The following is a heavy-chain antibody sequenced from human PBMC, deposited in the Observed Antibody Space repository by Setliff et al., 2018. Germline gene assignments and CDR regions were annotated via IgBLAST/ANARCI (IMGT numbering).Heavy chain of an antibody. J-gene: IGHJ4*02. CDR2: INPNSGGT. CDR1: GYTFTGYY. V-gene: IGHV1-2*04. Sequence: ASVKVSCKASGYTFTGYYMHWVRQAPGQGLEWMGWINPNSGGTNYAQKFQGWVTMTRDTSISTAYMELSRLRCDDTAVYYCARGRDFWSGYLVYWGQGTLVTVSS. CDR3: ARGRDFWSGYLVY. D-gene: IGHD3-3*01.